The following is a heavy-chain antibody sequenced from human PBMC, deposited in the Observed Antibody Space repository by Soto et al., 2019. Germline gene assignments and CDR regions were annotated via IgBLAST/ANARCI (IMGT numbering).Heavy chain of an antibody. CDR3: AITDNQNIDPWSDFFDY. CDR1: GGTFSTYT. CDR2: IIPVLGIA. D-gene: IGHD3-3*01. J-gene: IGHJ4*02. V-gene: IGHV1-69*02. Sequence: QVHLVQSGAEVKQPGSSVKVSCKASGGTFSTYTITWLRQAPGQGPEWMGRIIPVLGIANYAQKFQGRITITADKSTHTAYMELSSMTSEDTAVFYCAITDNQNIDPWSDFFDYWGQGTLVTVAS.